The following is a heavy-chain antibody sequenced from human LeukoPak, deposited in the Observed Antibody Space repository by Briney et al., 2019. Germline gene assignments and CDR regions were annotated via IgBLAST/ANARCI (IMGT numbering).Heavy chain of an antibody. CDR2: ISYDGSNK. J-gene: IGHJ6*03. CDR1: GFTFSSYA. D-gene: IGHD1-26*01. Sequence: PGRSLRLSCAASGFTFSSYAMHWVRQAPGKGLEWVAVISYDGSNKYYADSVKGRFTISRDNSKNTLYLQMNSLRAEDTAVYYCARTRSRSPLYYYYMDVWGKGTTVTVSS. V-gene: IGHV3-30-3*01. CDR3: ARTRSRSPLYYYYMDV.